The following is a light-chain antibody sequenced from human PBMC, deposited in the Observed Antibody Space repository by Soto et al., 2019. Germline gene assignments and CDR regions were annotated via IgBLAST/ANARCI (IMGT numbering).Light chain of an antibody. CDR2: DNN. CDR3: GTWYSSLSAGV. Sequence: QSVLTQPPSVAAAPGQRVTLSCSGSSSNIGNNYVSWYQQRPGTAPKLLIYDNNKRPSGIPDRFSGSKSGTSDTLGITGIQTGDEADYYCGTWYSSLSAGVFGGGTQLTVL. J-gene: IGLJ2*01. V-gene: IGLV1-51*01. CDR1: SSNIGNNY.